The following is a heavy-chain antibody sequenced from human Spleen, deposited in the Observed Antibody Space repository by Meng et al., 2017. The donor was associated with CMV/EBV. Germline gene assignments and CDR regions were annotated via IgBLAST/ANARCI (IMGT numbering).Heavy chain of an antibody. D-gene: IGHD2-15*01. J-gene: IGHJ6*02. Sequence: ASVKVSCKASGYTFTSYYMHWVRQAPGQGLEWMGIINPSGGSTSDAQKFQGRVTMTGDTSITTAYLELSRLRSDDMAVYYCARVKRYCTGGSCSSTGYYGMDVWGQGTTVTVSS. CDR3: ARVKRYCTGGSCSSTGYYGMDV. CDR1: GYTFTSYY. V-gene: IGHV1-46*01. CDR2: INPSGGST.